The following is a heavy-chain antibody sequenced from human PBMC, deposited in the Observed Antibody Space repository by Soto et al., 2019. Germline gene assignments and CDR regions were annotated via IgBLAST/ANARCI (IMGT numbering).Heavy chain of an antibody. V-gene: IGHV4-30-4*01. Sequence: KTSETLSLTCTVSGGSISSGDYYWSWIRQPPGKGLEWIGYIYYSGSTYYNPSLKSRVTISVDTSKNQFSLKLSSVTAADTAVYYCVGDGTGSSGYRGYWGQGTLVTVSS. CDR2: IYYSGST. CDR3: VGDGTGSSGYRGY. D-gene: IGHD3-22*01. CDR1: GGSISSGDYY. J-gene: IGHJ4*02.